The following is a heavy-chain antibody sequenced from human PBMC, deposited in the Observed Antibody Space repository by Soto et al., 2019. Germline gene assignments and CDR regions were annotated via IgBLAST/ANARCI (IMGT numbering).Heavy chain of an antibody. V-gene: IGHV1-69*02. D-gene: IGHD5-12*01. CDR1: GGTFSTYT. J-gene: IGHJ5*02. CDR3: AYSGRKPGNWFDP. Sequence: SVKVSCKASGGTFSTYTITWVRQAPGQGLEWMGRIIPIIGIINYAQKFQGRVTISADKFTSTAYMELRSLRSDDTAVYYCAYSGRKPGNWFDPRGQGTLVTVSS. CDR2: IIPIIGII.